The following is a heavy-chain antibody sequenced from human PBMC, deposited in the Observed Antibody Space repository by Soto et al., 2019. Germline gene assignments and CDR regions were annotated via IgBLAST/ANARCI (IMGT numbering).Heavy chain of an antibody. J-gene: IGHJ5*02. Sequence: LRLSCAASGFTFSGSAMHWVRQASGKGLEWVGRIRSKSNSYATAYAASVKGRFTISRDDSKDTAYLQMNSLKTEDTAVYYCTRDPRNYYDSIGSANWFDPWGQGTLVTVSS. CDR3: TRDPRNYYDSIGSANWFDP. V-gene: IGHV3-73*01. D-gene: IGHD3-22*01. CDR2: IRSKSNSYAT. CDR1: GFTFSGSA.